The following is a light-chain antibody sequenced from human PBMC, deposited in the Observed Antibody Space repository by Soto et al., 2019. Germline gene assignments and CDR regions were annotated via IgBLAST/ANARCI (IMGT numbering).Light chain of an antibody. CDR2: EVS. V-gene: IGLV2-14*01. J-gene: IGLJ2*01. CDR3: SSYTGSSINNPV. Sequence: QSALTQPASVSGSPGQSITISCTGTSSDVGKYNYVSWYQQHPAKAPKLMIFEVSNRPSGVSNRFSGPKSGTTASLTISGLQAEDEAEYSFSSYTGSSINNPVLGGGTQLTVL. CDR1: SSDVGKYNY.